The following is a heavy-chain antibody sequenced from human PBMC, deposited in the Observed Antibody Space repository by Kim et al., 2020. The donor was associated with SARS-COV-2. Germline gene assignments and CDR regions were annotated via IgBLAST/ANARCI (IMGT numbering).Heavy chain of an antibody. J-gene: IGHJ4*02. CDR1: GFSFGYFW. D-gene: IGHD2-15*01. V-gene: IGHV3-7*03. CDR2: ITQDGGRK. Sequence: GGSLRLSCAASGFSFGYFWLTGVRQAPARGLDWVANITQDGGRKYFATPVKGRFTIPRDNARALMYLQMPGLRVEDTAVYHCLREDIIVRVVDNYWGKGT. CDR3: LREDIIVRVVDNY.